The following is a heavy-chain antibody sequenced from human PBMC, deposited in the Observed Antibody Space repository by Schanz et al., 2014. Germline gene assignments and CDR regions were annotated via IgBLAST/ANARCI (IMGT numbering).Heavy chain of an antibody. V-gene: IGHV1-2*02. Sequence: QVQLVQSGAEVKKPGASVKVSCKASGYTFTVYYMHWVRQAPGQGLEWMGWINPNNGGTNYAQKFQGRVTMTRDTSISTAYMEMTRLTSDDTAVYYCARDGIGADKRWGQGTLVTVSS. D-gene: IGHD6-13*01. CDR2: INPNNGGT. CDR3: ARDGIGADKR. CDR1: GYTFTVYY. J-gene: IGHJ4*02.